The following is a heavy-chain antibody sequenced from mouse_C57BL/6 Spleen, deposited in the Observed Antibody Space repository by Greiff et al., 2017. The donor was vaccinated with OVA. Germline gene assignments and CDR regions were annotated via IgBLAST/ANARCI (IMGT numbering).Heavy chain of an antibody. J-gene: IGHJ2*01. D-gene: IGHD1-2*01. CDR2: INPNNGGT. CDR3: ARRRYGYDPYFDY. CDR1: GYTFTDYN. Sequence: EVQRVESGPELVKPGASVKMSCKASGYTFTDYNMHWVKQSHGKSLEWIGYINPNNGGTSYNQKFKGKATLTVNKSSSTAYMELRSLTSEDSAVYYCARRRYGYDPYFDYWGQGTTLTVAS. V-gene: IGHV1-22*01.